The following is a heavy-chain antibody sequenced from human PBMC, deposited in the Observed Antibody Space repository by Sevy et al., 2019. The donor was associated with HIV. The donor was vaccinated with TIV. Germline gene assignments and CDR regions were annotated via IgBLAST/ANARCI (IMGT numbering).Heavy chain of an antibody. Sequence: GGSLRLSCAASTFTFGHYAMHWVRQAPDKGLQWVAGLSYEGSNEHYTDSVKGRFTISRDNSKNTLNLEMNNLRVEDTALYYCARDWGTPPTAILYYFDFWGQGIPVTVSS. D-gene: IGHD3-16*01. V-gene: IGHV3-30*04. CDR2: LSYEGSNE. CDR3: ARDWGTPPTAILYYFDF. J-gene: IGHJ4*02. CDR1: TFTFGHYA.